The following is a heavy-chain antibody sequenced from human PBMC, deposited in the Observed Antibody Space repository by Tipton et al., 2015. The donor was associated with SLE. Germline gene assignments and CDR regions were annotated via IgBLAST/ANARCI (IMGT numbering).Heavy chain of an antibody. V-gene: IGHV4-59*01. CDR1: GGSISSYY. D-gene: IGHD6-19*01. CDR2: IYYSGST. J-gene: IGHJ6*02. CDR3: ARVGIAVAGTNYYYGMDV. Sequence: LRLSCTVSGGSISSYYWSWNRQPPGKGLEWIGYIYYSGSTNYNPSLKSRVTISVDTSKNQFSPKLSSVTAADTAVYYCARVGIAVAGTNYYYGMDVWGQGTTVTVSS.